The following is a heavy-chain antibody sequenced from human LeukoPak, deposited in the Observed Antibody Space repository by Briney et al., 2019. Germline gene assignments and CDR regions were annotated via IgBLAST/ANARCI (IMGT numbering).Heavy chain of an antibody. CDR1: GFTFDDYA. CDR2: ISWNSGSI. Sequence: GGSLRLSCAASGFTFDDYAMHWVRQAPGKGLEWVSGISWNSGSIGYADSVKGRFTISRDNAKNSLYLQMNSLRAEDTAIYYCAKNAGYSYGLYYFDYWGQGTLVTVSS. V-gene: IGHV3-9*01. D-gene: IGHD5-18*01. J-gene: IGHJ4*02. CDR3: AKNAGYSYGLYYFDY.